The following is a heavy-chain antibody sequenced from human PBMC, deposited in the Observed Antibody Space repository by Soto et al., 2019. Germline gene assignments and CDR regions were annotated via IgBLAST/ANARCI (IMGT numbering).Heavy chain of an antibody. D-gene: IGHD2-2*02. CDR1: GFTFSSYG. V-gene: IGHV3-30*03. CDR2: ISYDGSNK. J-gene: IGHJ6*02. Sequence: WGSLRLSCAASGFTFSSYGMHWVRQAPCKWLEWVAVISYDGSNKYYAGSVKGRFTISRDNAKNSVSLQMNSLRAEDTAVYYCAREYTAWPLAYGLDVWGQGTTVTVS. CDR3: AREYTAWPLAYGLDV.